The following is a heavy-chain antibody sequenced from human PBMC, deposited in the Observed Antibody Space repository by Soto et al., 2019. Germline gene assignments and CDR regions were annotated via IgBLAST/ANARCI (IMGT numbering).Heavy chain of an antibody. J-gene: IGHJ3*01. Sequence: PGGSLRLSCRTSGFTFSSYGMHWVRQAPGKGPEWVAFISNDGSKTDYADSVKGRFTISRDNAKNSLYLQMNSLRAEDTAVYYCSRDQLYYNDISGRPLNAFDVWGQGTMVTVSS. D-gene: IGHD3-22*01. V-gene: IGHV3-33*05. CDR3: SRDQLYYNDISGRPLNAFDV. CDR2: ISNDGSKT. CDR1: GFTFSSYG.